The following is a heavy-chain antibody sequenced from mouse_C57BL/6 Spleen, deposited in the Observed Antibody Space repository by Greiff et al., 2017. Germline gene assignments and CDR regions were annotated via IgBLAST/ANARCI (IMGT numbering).Heavy chain of an antibody. V-gene: IGHV5-4*01. Sequence: EVQGVASGGGLVKPGGSLKLSCAASGFTFSSYAMSWVRQTPEKRLAWVATISDGGSYTYYPDNVKGRFTISRDNAKNNLYLQMSHLKSEDTAMYYCARDRGPLLDGGQGTTLTVSS. CDR1: GFTFSSYA. D-gene: IGHD6-1*01. CDR3: ARDRGPLLD. CDR2: ISDGGSYT. J-gene: IGHJ2*01.